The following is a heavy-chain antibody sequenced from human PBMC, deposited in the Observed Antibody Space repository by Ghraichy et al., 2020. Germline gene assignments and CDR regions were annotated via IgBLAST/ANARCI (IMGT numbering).Heavy chain of an antibody. V-gene: IGHV4-34*01. J-gene: IGHJ5*02. CDR2: INHSGST. CDR3: ARGYGDTSVPAAPNWFDP. D-gene: IGHD2-2*01. Sequence: SETLSLTCAVYGGSFSGYYWSWIRQPPGKGLEWIGEINHSGSTNYNPSLKSRVTISVDTSKNQFSLKLSSVTAADTAVYYCARGYGDTSVPAAPNWFDPWGQGTLVTVSS. CDR1: GGSFSGYY.